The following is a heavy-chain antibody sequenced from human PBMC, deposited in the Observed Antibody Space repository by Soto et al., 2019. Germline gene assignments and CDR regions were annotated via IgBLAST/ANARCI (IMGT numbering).Heavy chain of an antibody. CDR1: VFNVSSSY. CDR3: ARDFCSGRHFAH. J-gene: IGHJ1*01. Sequence: EVHLVETGGDLILPGGSLRLSCSTSVFNVSSSYMSWVRQAPGKGLEWVSSIYSDGTTDYADSVKGRFTISRDSSRNMVFLQMKGLRGEDTAVYYCARDFCSGRHFAHWRQGSLLTVSS. D-gene: IGHD2-15*01. V-gene: IGHV3-53*02. CDR2: IYSDGTT.